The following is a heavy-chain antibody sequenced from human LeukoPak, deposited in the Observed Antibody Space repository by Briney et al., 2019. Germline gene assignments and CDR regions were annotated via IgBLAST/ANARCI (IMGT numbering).Heavy chain of an antibody. Sequence: GGSLRLSCAAPGITFSNYDITWVRQAPGTGLEYVSCSAYGGSIHYADSVKGRFTISRDNSKNTVYLQMTNLRAEDTARYHCAKHPGRSGYRSNWYVSYFDSWGQGALVTVSS. CDR3: AKHPGRSGYRSNWYVSYFDS. CDR2: SAYGGSI. CDR1: GITFSNYD. D-gene: IGHD6-13*01. J-gene: IGHJ4*02. V-gene: IGHV3-23*01.